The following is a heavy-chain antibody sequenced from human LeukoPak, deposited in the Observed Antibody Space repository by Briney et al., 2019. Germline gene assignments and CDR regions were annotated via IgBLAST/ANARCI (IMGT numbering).Heavy chain of an antibody. D-gene: IGHD5-12*01. CDR2: IYTSGST. V-gene: IGHV4-4*09. CDR1: GGSISSYY. J-gene: IGHJ5*02. Sequence: SETLSLTCTVSGGSISSYYWSWIRQPPGKGREGIGYIYTSGSTNYNPSLKSRVTISVDTSKNQFSLKLSSVTAADTAVYYCAGGSTAWGWFSFDPWGQGTLVTVSS. CDR3: AGGSTAWGWFSFDP.